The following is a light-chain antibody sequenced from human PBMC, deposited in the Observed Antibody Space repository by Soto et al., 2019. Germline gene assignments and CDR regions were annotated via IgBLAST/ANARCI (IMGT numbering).Light chain of an antibody. J-gene: IGKJ1*01. Sequence: EIVLTQSPATLSLSPGERATLSCRASQSVSSYLAWYQQKPGQAPRLLIYGASNRATGIPARFSGSGSGTDFTLPISSLEPEDFAVYYCQQRSSWPRTFGQGTKVEI. V-gene: IGKV3-11*01. CDR2: GAS. CDR3: QQRSSWPRT. CDR1: QSVSSY.